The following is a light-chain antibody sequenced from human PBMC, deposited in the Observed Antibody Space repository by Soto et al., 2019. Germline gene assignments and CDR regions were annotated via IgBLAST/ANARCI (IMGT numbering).Light chain of an antibody. V-gene: IGKV3-20*01. J-gene: IGKJ1*01. CDR3: QQYGNSRGT. Sequence: IGRTKNPTTLSLPPGERATRSCMPSQSGSSSYLAWFQQKPGQAPRLLIYGASSRATGIPDRFSGSGSGTDFTLTISGLEPEDFAVYYCQQYGNSRGTFGQGTKVDIK. CDR2: GAS. CDR1: QSGSSSY.